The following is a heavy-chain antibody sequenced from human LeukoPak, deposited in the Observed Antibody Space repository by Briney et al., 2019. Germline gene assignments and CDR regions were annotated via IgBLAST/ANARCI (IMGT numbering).Heavy chain of an antibody. Sequence: SETLSLTCTVSGGSISSYYWSWIRQPPGKGLEWIGYIYYSGSTNYNPSLKSRVTISVDTSKNQFSLKLSSVTAADTAVYYCARIPSGGNRVYYYYYGMDVWGQGTTVTVSS. CDR3: ARIPSGGNRVYYYYYGMDV. CDR1: GGSISSYY. CDR2: IYYSGST. J-gene: IGHJ6*02. D-gene: IGHD4-23*01. V-gene: IGHV4-59*08.